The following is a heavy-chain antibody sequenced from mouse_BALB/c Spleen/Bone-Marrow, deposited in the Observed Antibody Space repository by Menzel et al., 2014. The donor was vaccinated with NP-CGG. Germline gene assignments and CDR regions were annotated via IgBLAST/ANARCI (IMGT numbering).Heavy chain of an antibody. CDR3: ARQGYYGYSDY. Sequence: EVKLMESGGGLVQPGGSLKLSCAASGFDFSRYWMSWVRQAPGKGLEWIGEINPDSSTINYTPSLKDKFIISRDNAKNTLYLQMRKVRSEDTSLYYCARQGYYGYSDYWGQGTTLTVSP. D-gene: IGHD1-2*01. V-gene: IGHV4-1*02. J-gene: IGHJ2*01. CDR1: GFDFSRYW. CDR2: INPDSSTI.